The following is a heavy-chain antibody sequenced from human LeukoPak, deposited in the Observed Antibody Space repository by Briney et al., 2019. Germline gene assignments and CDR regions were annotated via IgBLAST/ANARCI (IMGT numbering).Heavy chain of an antibody. CDR2: IYPDDSDT. CDR1: GYTFTSYW. CDR3: ARLGGDTYYFGSASYPNWYFDL. Sequence: GESLKISCQASGYTFTSYWIGWVRQMPGKGLEGMGIIYPDDSDTTYSPSFQGQVTISAAKSFSTAYLQWSSLKASDTAIYYCARLGGDTYYFGSASYPNWYFDLWGRGTLVTVSS. J-gene: IGHJ2*01. D-gene: IGHD3-10*01. V-gene: IGHV5-51*01.